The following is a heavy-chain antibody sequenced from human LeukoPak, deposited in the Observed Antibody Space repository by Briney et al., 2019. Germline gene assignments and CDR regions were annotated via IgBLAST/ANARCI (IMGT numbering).Heavy chain of an antibody. CDR2: MNPNSGNT. V-gene: IGHV1-8*03. CDR3: ARAIRRYCSRTSCSASPLYYYYMDV. Sequence: ASVKVSCKASGYTFTSYDINWVRQATGQGLEWMGWMNPNSGNTGYAQKFQGRVTITRNTSISTAYMELSSLRSEDTAVYYCARAIRRYCSRTSCSASPLYYYYMDVWGKGTTVTVSS. J-gene: IGHJ6*03. D-gene: IGHD2-2*01. CDR1: GYTFTSYD.